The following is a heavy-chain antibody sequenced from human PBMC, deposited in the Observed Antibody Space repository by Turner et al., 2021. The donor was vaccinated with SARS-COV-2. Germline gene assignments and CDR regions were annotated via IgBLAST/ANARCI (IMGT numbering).Heavy chain of an antibody. D-gene: IGHD6-19*01. Sequence: QLQLGQSGAEVKKPGASVRVSCKASGYTFTGYYMHWVRQAPGQGLEWMGWINPNSGGTNYAQKVQGRVTMTRDTSISTVYMELSRLRSDDTAVYYCASSANSSGWHYWGQGTLVTVSS. CDR2: INPNSGGT. CDR1: GYTFTGYY. CDR3: ASSANSSGWHY. V-gene: IGHV1-2*02. J-gene: IGHJ4*02.